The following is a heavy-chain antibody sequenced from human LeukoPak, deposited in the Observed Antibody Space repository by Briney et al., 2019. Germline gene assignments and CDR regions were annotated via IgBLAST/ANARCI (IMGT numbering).Heavy chain of an antibody. V-gene: IGHV3-74*01. CDR2: ISSDGSSA. J-gene: IGHJ4*02. Sequence: GGSLRLSCAASGFTFSNYWMHWVRQAPGKGLMWAARISSDGSSADHADSVKGRFTISRDNAKNTLCLQMNSLRVEDTAVYYCARRRTIGDYDYWGQGTLVTVSS. CDR1: GFTFSNYW. D-gene: IGHD3-16*01. CDR3: ARRRTIGDYDY.